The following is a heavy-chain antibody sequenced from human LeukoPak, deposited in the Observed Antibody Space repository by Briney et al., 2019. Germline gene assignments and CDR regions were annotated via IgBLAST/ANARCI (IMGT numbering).Heavy chain of an antibody. V-gene: IGHV4-34*01. Sequence: PSETLSLTCAVYGGSFSGYYWSWIRQPPGKGLEWIGEINHSGSTNCNPSLKSRVTISVDTSRNHFSLKLSSVTAADTAVYYCARSYYYDSSDYLYWGQGTLVTVSS. J-gene: IGHJ4*02. CDR2: INHSGST. D-gene: IGHD3-22*01. CDR3: ARSYYYDSSDYLY. CDR1: GGSFSGYY.